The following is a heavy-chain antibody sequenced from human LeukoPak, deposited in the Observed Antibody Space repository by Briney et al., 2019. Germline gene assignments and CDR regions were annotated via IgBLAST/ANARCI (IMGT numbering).Heavy chain of an antibody. V-gene: IGHV4-28*03. D-gene: IGHD2-21*01. Sequence: PSETLSLTCAVSGYSISSTNWWGWIRQPPGKGLEWIGYIYYSGGTYYNPSLKSRVTMSVDTSKNQFSLKLSSVTAADTAVYYCARGPYLSRAEYFQHWGQGTLVTVSS. J-gene: IGHJ1*01. CDR1: GYSISSTNW. CDR2: IYYSGGT. CDR3: ARGPYLSRAEYFQH.